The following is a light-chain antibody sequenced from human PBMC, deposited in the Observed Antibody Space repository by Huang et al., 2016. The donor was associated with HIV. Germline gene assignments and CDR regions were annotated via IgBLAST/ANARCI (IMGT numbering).Light chain of an antibody. CDR2: DAF. CDR3: QQRSTLIT. V-gene: IGKV3-11*01. Sequence: DIVLTQSPDTLSLSPGQRASLFCRAIHHIGSSLAWYQHKPGQAPRLLIYDAFNGATDIAARFSGSGSGTDFTLTISSLKVEDFAFYYCQQRSTLITFGQGTRLE. CDR1: HHIGSS. J-gene: IGKJ5*01.